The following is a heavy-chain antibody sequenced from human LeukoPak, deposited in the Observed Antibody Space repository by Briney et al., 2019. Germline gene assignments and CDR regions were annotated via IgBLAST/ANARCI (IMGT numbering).Heavy chain of an antibody. CDR2: INSDGSRT. CDR3: ARAIQFGGYFDH. V-gene: IGHV3-74*01. J-gene: IGHJ4*02. Sequence: GGSLRLSCAASGFTFSTYWMHWVRQAPGKGLVWVSGINSDGSRTTYADSVTGRFTISRDTSKNTLYLQMNSLRADDTAVYYCARAIQFGGYFDHWGQGPLVTVSS. D-gene: IGHD2-15*01. CDR1: GFTFSTYW.